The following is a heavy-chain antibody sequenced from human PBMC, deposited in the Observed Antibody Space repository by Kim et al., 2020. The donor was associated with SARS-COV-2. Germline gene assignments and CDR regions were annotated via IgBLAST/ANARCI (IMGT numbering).Heavy chain of an antibody. Sequence: SETLSLTCTVSGGSISSSSYYWGWIRQPPGKGLEWIGSIYYSGSTYYNPSLKSRVTISVDTSKNQFSLKLSSVTAADTAVYYCARHLSSAVVTAIYYFDYWGQGTLVTVSS. D-gene: IGHD2-21*02. J-gene: IGHJ4*02. CDR1: GGSISSSSYY. V-gene: IGHV4-39*01. CDR2: IYYSGST. CDR3: ARHLSSAVVTAIYYFDY.